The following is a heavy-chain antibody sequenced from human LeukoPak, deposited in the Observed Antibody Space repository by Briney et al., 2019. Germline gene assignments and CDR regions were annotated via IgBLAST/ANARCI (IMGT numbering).Heavy chain of an antibody. Sequence: ASVNVSCKASVYTFTSYGISWVRQAAGQGLEWMEWISAYNGNTNYAQKFQGRVTMTTHTSTRTAYMELRNLRSDDTAVYYCARSYRSREFDYWGQGTLVTVSS. D-gene: IGHD3-16*02. CDR2: ISAYNGNT. CDR1: VYTFTSYG. CDR3: ARSYRSREFDY. V-gene: IGHV1-18*01. J-gene: IGHJ4*02.